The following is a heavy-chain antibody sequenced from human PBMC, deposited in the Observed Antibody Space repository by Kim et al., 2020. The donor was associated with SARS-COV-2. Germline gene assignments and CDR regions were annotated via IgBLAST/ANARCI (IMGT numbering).Heavy chain of an antibody. CDR2: TYYSGST. CDR3: ARGHGVGVSARRWSYNCF. D-gene: IGHD2-2*01. CDR1: GGSIRKYY. Sequence: SETLSLTCTVSGGSIRKYYWSWIRQYPGKGPEWIGHTYYSGSTNYHPSLRRRVTLSVDTSKNQFSLKLTSVTAADTALYYFARGHGVGVSARRWSYNCF. V-gene: IGHV4-59*01. J-gene: IGHJ5*01.